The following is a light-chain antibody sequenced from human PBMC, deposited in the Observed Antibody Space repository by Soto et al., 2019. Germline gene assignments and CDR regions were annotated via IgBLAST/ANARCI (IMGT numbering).Light chain of an antibody. CDR3: QQYYNWPRT. V-gene: IGKV3-15*01. CDR1: QSVGSIY. J-gene: IGKJ5*01. CDR2: GAS. Sequence: EIVLTQSPGTLSLSPGERATLSCRASQSVGSIYLAWYQQRPGQAPRLLIYGASTRATGIPARFSGSGSGTEFTLTINSLQAEDCAVYYCQQYYNWPRTFGQGTRLEIK.